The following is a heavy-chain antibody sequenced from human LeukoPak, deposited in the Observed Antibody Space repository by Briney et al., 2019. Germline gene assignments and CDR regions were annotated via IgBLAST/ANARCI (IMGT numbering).Heavy chain of an antibody. CDR2: ITWNSGSL. J-gene: IGHJ4*02. CDR1: GFIFNDYA. CDR3: AGGSVHYFDY. Sequence: PGGSLRLSCVASGFIFNDYAMNWVRQAPGKGLEWVSGITWNSGSLGYADSVKGRFTISRDSAKNSLYLQMNSLRAEDTALYYCAGGSVHYFDYWGQGTLVTVSS. D-gene: IGHD5/OR15-5a*01. V-gene: IGHV3-9*01.